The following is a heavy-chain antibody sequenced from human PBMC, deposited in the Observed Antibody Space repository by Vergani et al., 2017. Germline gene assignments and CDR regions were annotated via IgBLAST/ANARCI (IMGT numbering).Heavy chain of an antibody. J-gene: IGHJ1*01. Sequence: QLQLQESGPGLVKPSETLSLTCTVSGVSIGSNSYYWGWIRQRPGKGLEWIGTIYYTGTTYYNEAHKSRLTISVDTSKNQFSLNLTSVTAADTAVYYCTRHGSSGWAGYFQHWGQGTLVTASS. V-gene: IGHV4-39*01. CDR1: GVSIGSNSYY. D-gene: IGHD6-19*01. CDR2: IYYTGTT. CDR3: TRHGSSGWAGYFQH.